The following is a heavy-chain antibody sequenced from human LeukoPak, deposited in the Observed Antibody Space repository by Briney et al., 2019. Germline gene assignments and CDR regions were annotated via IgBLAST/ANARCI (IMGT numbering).Heavy chain of an antibody. J-gene: IGHJ4*02. D-gene: IGHD6-13*01. CDR2: INHSGST. Sequence: SETLSLTCTVSGGSISSSSYYWGWIRQPPGKGLEWIGEINHSGSTNYNPSLKSRVTISVDTSKNQFSLKLSSVTAADTAVYYCARGVVKAAAGDFDYWGQGTLVTVSS. CDR1: GGSISSSSYY. CDR3: ARGVVKAAAGDFDY. V-gene: IGHV4-39*07.